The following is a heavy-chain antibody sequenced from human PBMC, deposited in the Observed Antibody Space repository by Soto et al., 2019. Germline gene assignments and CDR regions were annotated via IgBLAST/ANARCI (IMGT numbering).Heavy chain of an antibody. V-gene: IGHV3-23*01. J-gene: IGHJ4*02. Sequence: EVQLLQSGGGLVQPGGSLRLSCAASGFTFTSYAMSWVRQAPGKGLEWVSTISGTGGSTYYPDSVKGRFTISRDNSKNTVYLQMNSLRAEDAAVYYCAKEMTSGYYLFDYWGQGTLVTFSS. D-gene: IGHD3-22*01. CDR2: ISGTGGST. CDR3: AKEMTSGYYLFDY. CDR1: GFTFTSYA.